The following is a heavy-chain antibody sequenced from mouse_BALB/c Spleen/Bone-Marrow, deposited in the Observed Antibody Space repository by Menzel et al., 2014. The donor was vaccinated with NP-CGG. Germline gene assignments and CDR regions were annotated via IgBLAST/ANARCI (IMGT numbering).Heavy chain of an antibody. CDR3: ARAPLLRPRNYFDY. D-gene: IGHD1-2*01. CDR1: GYTFTSYW. J-gene: IGHJ2*01. V-gene: IGHV1-7*01. CDR2: INPRTGYT. Sequence: VQGVESGAELAKPGASAKMSCKASGYTFTSYWVHWVKQRPGQGLEWIGYINPRTGYTEYNQKFKDKATLTADKSSSTAYMQLSSLTSEDSAVYYCARAPLLRPRNYFDYWGQGTTLTVSS.